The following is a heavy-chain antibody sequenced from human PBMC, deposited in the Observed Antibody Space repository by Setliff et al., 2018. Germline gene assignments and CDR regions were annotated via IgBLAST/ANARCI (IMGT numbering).Heavy chain of an antibody. CDR1: GFTFSSYG. CDR3: AKDPAAKSGWLYYFDY. Sequence: AGGSLRLSCAASGFTFSSYGMHWVRQAPGKGPEWVAAITGSGGNIFYADSVRGRFTISRDNSNNTLFLQMDSLRAEDTAIYYCAKDPAAKSGWLYYFDYWGQGTLVTVSS. V-gene: IGHV3-23*01. CDR2: ITGSGGNI. J-gene: IGHJ4*02. D-gene: IGHD6-19*01.